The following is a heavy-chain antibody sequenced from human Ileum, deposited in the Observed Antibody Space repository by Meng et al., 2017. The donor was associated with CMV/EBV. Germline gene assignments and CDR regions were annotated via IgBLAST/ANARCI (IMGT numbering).Heavy chain of an antibody. D-gene: IGHD4-17*01. V-gene: IGHV1-46*01. CDR2: FNPSGGYT. CDR1: GYTFTSYY. CDR3: ARARDYGPIDY. Sequence: VQLVQSGAGVKKPGASVKVSCKASGYTFTSYYMHWVRQAPGQGLEWMGVFNPSGGYTNYAQDFKGRVTMTRDTSTTTVSMDLSSLRSEDTAVYYCARARDYGPIDYWGQGTLVTVSS. J-gene: IGHJ4*02.